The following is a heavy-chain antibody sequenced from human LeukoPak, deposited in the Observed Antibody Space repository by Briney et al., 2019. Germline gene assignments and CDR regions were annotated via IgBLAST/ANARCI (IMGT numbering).Heavy chain of an antibody. D-gene: IGHD2-2*01. Sequence: SVKVSCKASGGTFSSYAISWVRQAPGQGLVWMGGIIPIFGTANYAQKFQGRVTITADESTSTAYMELSSLRSEDTAVYYCARTGKMTVPAAKVDAFDIWGQGTMVTVSS. J-gene: IGHJ3*02. CDR2: IIPIFGTA. CDR3: ARTGKMTVPAAKVDAFDI. V-gene: IGHV1-69*01. CDR1: GGTFSSYA.